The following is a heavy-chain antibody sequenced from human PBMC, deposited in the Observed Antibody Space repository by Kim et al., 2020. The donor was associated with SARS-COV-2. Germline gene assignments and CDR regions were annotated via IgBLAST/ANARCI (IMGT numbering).Heavy chain of an antibody. D-gene: IGHD1-1*01. J-gene: IGHJ3*02. V-gene: IGHV1-69*04. CDR1: GGTFSSYA. CDR3: ARNGRVPHDAFDI. CDR2: IIPIFGIA. Sequence: SVKVSCKASGGTFSSYAISWVRQAPGQGLEWMGRIIPIFGIANYAQKFQGRVTITADKSTSTAYMELSSLRSEDTAVYYCARNGRVPHDAFDIWGQGTMVTVSS.